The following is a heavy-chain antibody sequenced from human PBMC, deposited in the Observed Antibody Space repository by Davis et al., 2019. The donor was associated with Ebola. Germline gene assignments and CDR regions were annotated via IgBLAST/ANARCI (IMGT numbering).Heavy chain of an antibody. CDR1: GFIFSSYS. CDR3: ARVDVSSAFDI. Sequence: GGSLRLSCAASGFIFSSYSINWVRQAPGKGLEWVSSISSRSNYIYYADSVKGRFNISRDNAKHSLSLQMNSLRAEDTAVYYCARVDVSSAFDICGRGTMVTVSS. D-gene: IGHD3-16*01. CDR2: ISSRSNYI. J-gene: IGHJ3*02. V-gene: IGHV3-21*01.